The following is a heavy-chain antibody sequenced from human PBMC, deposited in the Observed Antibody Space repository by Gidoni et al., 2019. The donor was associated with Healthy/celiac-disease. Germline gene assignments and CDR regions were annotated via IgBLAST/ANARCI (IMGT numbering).Heavy chain of an antibody. D-gene: IGHD4-17*01. Sequence: QVQLVESGGGVVQPGRSLRLSCAASGFTFSSYGMHWVRQAPGKGLEWVAVIWYDGSNKYYADSVKGRFTISRDNSKNTLYLQMNSLRAEDTAVYYCAREDTVTSLDYWGQGTLVTVSS. CDR2: IWYDGSNK. CDR3: AREDTVTSLDY. J-gene: IGHJ4*02. V-gene: IGHV3-33*01. CDR1: GFTFSSYG.